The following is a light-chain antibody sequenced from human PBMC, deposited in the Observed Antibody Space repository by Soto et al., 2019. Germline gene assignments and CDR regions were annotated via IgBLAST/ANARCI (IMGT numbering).Light chain of an antibody. CDR2: TAS. CDR3: QQANSFPLT. Sequence: DIQMTQSPSSVSASVGDRVTITCRASQGISSLLAWYQQKPGKAPNLLIHTASSLQSGVPSRFSGSGSGTDFTLTISRLQPEDFANYYCQQANSFPLTFGGGTKVEIK. CDR1: QGISSL. V-gene: IGKV1-12*01. J-gene: IGKJ4*01.